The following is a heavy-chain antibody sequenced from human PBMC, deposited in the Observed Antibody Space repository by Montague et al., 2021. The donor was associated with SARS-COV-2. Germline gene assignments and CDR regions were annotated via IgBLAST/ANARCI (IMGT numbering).Heavy chain of an antibody. V-gene: IGHV3-21*01. CDR2: ISSSSSYI. D-gene: IGHD3-16*02. CDR1: GFTFSSYS. Sequence: SLRLSCAASGFTFSSYSMNWVRQAPGKGLEWVSSISSSSSYIYYVDSVKGRFTISRDNAKNSLYLQMNSLRAEDTAVYYCARGWRLRLGELSLYGNDAFDIWGQGTMVTVSS. J-gene: IGHJ3*02. CDR3: ARGWRLRLGELSLYGNDAFDI.